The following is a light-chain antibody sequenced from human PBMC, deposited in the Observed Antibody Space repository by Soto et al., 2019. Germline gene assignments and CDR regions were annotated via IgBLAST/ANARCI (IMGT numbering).Light chain of an antibody. J-gene: IGKJ5*01. CDR2: DAS. Sequence: DIQMTQSPSSLSASVGDRVTITCQASQDITNYLNWYQQKPGKAPMLLLYDASSLETGVPSRFSGSGSGTDITFTISSLQPEDIATYYCQHYDHLPITFGQGTRLEIK. V-gene: IGKV1-33*01. CDR1: QDITNY. CDR3: QHYDHLPIT.